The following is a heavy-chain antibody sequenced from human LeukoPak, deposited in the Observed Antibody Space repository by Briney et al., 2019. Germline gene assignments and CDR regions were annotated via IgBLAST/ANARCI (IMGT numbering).Heavy chain of an antibody. V-gene: IGHV3-7*01. CDR3: ARLGARQMLEY. CDR2: IKQDGGQI. CDR1: EFTLSSYW. Sequence: GGSLRLSCAASEFTLSSYWMSWVRQAPGKGLEWVANIKQDGGQIYYLDSVKGRFTVSRDNAKNSLYLQMNSLRAEDTAVYYCARLGARQMLEYWGQGTLVTVSS. D-gene: IGHD4-17*01. J-gene: IGHJ4*02.